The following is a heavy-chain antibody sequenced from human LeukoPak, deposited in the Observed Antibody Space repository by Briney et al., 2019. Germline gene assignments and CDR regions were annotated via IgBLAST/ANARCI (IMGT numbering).Heavy chain of an antibody. CDR1: GFTFSSYW. D-gene: IGHD1-26*01. Sequence: PGGSLRLSCAASGFTFSSYWMHWVRQAPGKGLVWVSRIKSDGSTNYADSVKGRFTISRDNAKNSLYLQMNSLRAEDTAVYYCARPTGSGSYGGIFDYWGQGTLVTVSS. CDR3: ARPTGSGSYGGIFDY. V-gene: IGHV3-74*01. J-gene: IGHJ4*02. CDR2: IKSDGST.